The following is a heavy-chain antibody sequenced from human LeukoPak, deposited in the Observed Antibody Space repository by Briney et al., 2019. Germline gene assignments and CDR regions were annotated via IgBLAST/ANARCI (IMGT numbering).Heavy chain of an antibody. V-gene: IGHV1-8*01. D-gene: IGHD6-13*01. J-gene: IGHJ4*02. Sequence: ASVKVSCKASGYTFTSYDINWVRQATGQGLEWMGWMNPNSGNTGYAQKFQGRVTMTRNTSISTAYMELSSLRSEDTAVYYCARGRHYIAAAGTGGDYWGQGTLVTVSS. CDR1: GYTFTSYD. CDR3: ARGRHYIAAAGTGGDY. CDR2: MNPNSGNT.